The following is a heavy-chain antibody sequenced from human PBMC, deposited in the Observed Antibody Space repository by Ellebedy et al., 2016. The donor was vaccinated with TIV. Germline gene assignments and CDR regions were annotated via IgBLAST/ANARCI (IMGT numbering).Heavy chain of an antibody. CDR1: GFPFRTFP. CDR3: AKDGSASSGGPFDF. J-gene: IGHJ3*01. Sequence: GGSLRLSXVASGFPFRTFPMHWVRQAPGKGLEWVAFITSDGSDRFYADSVKGRFTISRDNFKNSFFLQMNNLRTEDTAIYYCAKDGSASSGGPFDFWGQGTTITV. V-gene: IGHV3-30*04. D-gene: IGHD6-6*01. CDR2: ITSDGSDR.